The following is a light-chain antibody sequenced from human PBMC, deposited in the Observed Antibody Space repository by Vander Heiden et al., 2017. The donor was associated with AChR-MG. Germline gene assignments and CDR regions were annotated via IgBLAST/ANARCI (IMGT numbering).Light chain of an antibody. J-gene: IGLJ3*02. CDR1: RSDVANYNL. CDR2: EVT. V-gene: IGLV2-23*02. CDR3: CSYAGTSTWV. Sequence: QSALTQPASVSGSPVQSITISCTVSRSDVANYNLVHWSQQHPDQTPKLLTSEVTKRPSGVSNRFSGSKSGNTASLTISGIQAEDEDDYSCCSYAGTSTWVFGGGTKLTVL.